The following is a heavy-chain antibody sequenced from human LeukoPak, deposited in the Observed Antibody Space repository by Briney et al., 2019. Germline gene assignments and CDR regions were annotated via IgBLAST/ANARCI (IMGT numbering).Heavy chain of an antibody. CDR3: ARHQTYSISSPFDY. CDR2: IYYSGST. J-gene: IGHJ4*02. CDR1: GGSISSSSYY. Sequence: PSETLSLTCTVSGGSISSSSYYWGWIRQPPGKGLEWIGSIYYSGSTYYNPSLKSRVTISVDTSKNQFSLKLSSVTAADTALYYCARHQTYSISSPFDYWGQGTLVTVSS. D-gene: IGHD6-6*01. V-gene: IGHV4-39*01.